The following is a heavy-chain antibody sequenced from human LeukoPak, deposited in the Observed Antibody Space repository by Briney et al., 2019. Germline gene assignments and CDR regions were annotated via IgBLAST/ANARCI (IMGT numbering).Heavy chain of an antibody. Sequence: GGSLRLSCAASGFTFSNYAMSWVRQASGKGLEWVSTIGIRSDNTYYAGSAKGRFTISRDNSKNTLYLQMNSLRAEDTAVYYCAKHDRVGATSVLFDYWGQGTLVTVSS. CDR3: AKHDRVGATSVLFDY. CDR1: GFTFSNYA. V-gene: IGHV3-23*01. CDR2: IGIRSDNT. J-gene: IGHJ4*02. D-gene: IGHD1-26*01.